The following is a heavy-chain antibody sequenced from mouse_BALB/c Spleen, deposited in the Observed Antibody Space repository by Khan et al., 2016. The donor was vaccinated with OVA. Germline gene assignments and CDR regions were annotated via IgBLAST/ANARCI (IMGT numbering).Heavy chain of an antibody. J-gene: IGHJ2*01. V-gene: IGHV3-2*02. D-gene: IGHD1-1*01. CDR1: GYSITSGYA. Sequence: VQLKESGPGLVKPSQSLSLTCTVTGYSITSGYAWNWIRQFPGNKLEWMGYISYSGVTSYTPSLKSRISITRDTSKNQFFLQLTSVTTEDTATYYCARGKYYGYYFDYWGQGNTLTVSS. CDR3: ARGKYYGYYFDY. CDR2: ISYSGVT.